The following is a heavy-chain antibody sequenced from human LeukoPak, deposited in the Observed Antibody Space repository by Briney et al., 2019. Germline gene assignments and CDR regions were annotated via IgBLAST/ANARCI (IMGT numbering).Heavy chain of an antibody. D-gene: IGHD3-10*01. CDR3: ARSMVRGVMKN. CDR2: INHSGST. V-gene: IGHV4-34*01. Sequence: SETLSLTCAVYGGSFSGYYWSWIRQPPGKGLEWIGEINHSGSTNYNPSLKSRVTISVDTSKNQFSLKLSSVTTADTAVYYCARSMVRGVMKNWGQGTLVTVSS. CDR1: GGSFSGYY. J-gene: IGHJ4*02.